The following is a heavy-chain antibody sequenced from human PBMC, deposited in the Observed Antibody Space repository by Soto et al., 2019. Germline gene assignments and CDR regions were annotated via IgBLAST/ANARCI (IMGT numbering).Heavy chain of an antibody. D-gene: IGHD2-2*01. CDR1: GFTFCSYA. J-gene: IGHJ4*02. Sequence: PGGSLRLSCAASGFTFCSYAMSWVRQAPGKGLEWVSAISGSGGSTYYADSVKGRFTISRDNAKNSLYLQMNSLRADDTAVYYCARDRDLAVPAAVIYFDSWGQGTLVTASS. V-gene: IGHV3-23*01. CDR3: ARDRDLAVPAAVIYFDS. CDR2: ISGSGGST.